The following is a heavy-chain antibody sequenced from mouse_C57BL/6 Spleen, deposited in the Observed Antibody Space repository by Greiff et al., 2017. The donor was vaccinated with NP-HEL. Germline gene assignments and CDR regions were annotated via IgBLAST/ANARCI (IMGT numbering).Heavy chain of an antibody. Sequence: EVQLQQSGPELVKPGASVKISCKASGYTFTDYYMNWVKQSHGKSLEWIGDINPNNGGTSYNQKFKGKATLTVDKSSSTAYMELRSLTSEDSAVYYCAPLLLRDYWGQGTTLTVSS. J-gene: IGHJ2*01. CDR2: INPNNGGT. CDR3: APLLLRDY. D-gene: IGHD1-1*01. CDR1: GYTFTDYY. V-gene: IGHV1-26*01.